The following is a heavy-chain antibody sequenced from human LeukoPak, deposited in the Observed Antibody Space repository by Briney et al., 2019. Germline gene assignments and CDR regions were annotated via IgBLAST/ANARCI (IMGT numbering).Heavy chain of an antibody. J-gene: IGHJ3*02. CDR3: ARTRGPALTFGGVIADHDAFDI. V-gene: IGHV4-59*01. Sequence: SETLSLTCTVSGGSISRCYWSWIRQPPGKGLEWIGYIYYSGSTNYNPSLKSRVTISVDTSKNQFSLKLSSVTAADTAVYYCARTRGPALTFGGVIADHDAFDIWGQGTMVTVSS. CDR1: GGSISRCY. D-gene: IGHD3-16*02. CDR2: IYYSGST.